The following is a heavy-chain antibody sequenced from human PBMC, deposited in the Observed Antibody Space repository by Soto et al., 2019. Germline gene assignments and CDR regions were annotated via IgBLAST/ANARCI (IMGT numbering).Heavy chain of an antibody. V-gene: IGHV3-30*04. CDR2: ISYNGRSI. CDR3: ARDLFRGAPDYLDH. D-gene: IGHD1-26*01. CDR1: GFTFSDYP. Sequence: QVQLVESGGGVVQPGRSLRLSCAASGFTFSDYPMHWVRQVSGKGLEWMAVISYNGRSILYADSVKGRFTITRDDPSNTLYLHMNSLRPEDTAVYYCARDLFRGAPDYLDHWGQGTPVTVSS. J-gene: IGHJ4*02.